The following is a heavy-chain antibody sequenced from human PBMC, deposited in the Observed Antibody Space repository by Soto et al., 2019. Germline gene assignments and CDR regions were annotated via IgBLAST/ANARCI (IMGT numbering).Heavy chain of an antibody. Sequence: GGSLRLSCAASGFTFSDYYMSWIRQAPGKGLEWVSYISSSGSTIYYADSVKGRFTISRDNAKNSLYLQMNSLRAEDTAVYYCTTDPLGIVLVPAANYGMDGWGQGTTVPVSS. CDR1: GFTFSDYY. D-gene: IGHD2-2*01. CDR3: TTDPLGIVLVPAANYGMDG. J-gene: IGHJ6*02. CDR2: ISSSGSTI. V-gene: IGHV3-11*01.